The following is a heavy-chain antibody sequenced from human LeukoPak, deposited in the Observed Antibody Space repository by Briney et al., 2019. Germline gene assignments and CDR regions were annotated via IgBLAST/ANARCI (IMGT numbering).Heavy chain of an antibody. CDR1: GFTFSSYW. J-gene: IGHJ4*02. CDR3: ARGSRDNSGYRYYFDY. D-gene: IGHD3-22*01. CDR2: IQQHGSVK. Sequence: GGSLGLSCAASGFTFSSYWMSWVRQAPGKGPEWVANIQQHGSVKYYVDSAKGRFTISKDNGENSMFLEMNSLRADDTAVYYCARGSRDNSGYRYYFDYWGQGTLVTVSS. V-gene: IGHV3-7*01.